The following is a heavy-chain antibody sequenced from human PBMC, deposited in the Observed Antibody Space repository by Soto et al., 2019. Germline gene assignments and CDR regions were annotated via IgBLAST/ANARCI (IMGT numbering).Heavy chain of an antibody. J-gene: IGHJ6*02. D-gene: IGHD6-6*01. CDR1: GFTFSSYW. Sequence: GGSLRLSCAASGFTFSSYWMSWVRQAPGKGLEWVANIKQDGSEKYYVDSVKGRFTISRDNAKNSLYLQMNSLRAEDTAVYYCASGFPLVPNYYYYGMDVWGQGTTVTVSS. V-gene: IGHV3-7*01. CDR3: ASGFPLVPNYYYYGMDV. CDR2: IKQDGSEK.